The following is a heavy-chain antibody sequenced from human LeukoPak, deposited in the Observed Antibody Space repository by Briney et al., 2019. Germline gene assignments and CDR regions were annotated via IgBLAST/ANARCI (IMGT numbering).Heavy chain of an antibody. D-gene: IGHD2-15*01. CDR1: GFIFSSYG. Sequence: PGRSLRLSCAASGFIFSSYGMHWVRQAPGKGLEWVAVIWFDRSIKYYADSVKGRFTFSRDNSKNTLSLQMNSLRADDTAVYYCARDPAAASRGFGMDVWGQGTTVTVSS. CDR3: ARDPAAASRGFGMDV. J-gene: IGHJ6*02. V-gene: IGHV3-33*01. CDR2: IWFDRSIK.